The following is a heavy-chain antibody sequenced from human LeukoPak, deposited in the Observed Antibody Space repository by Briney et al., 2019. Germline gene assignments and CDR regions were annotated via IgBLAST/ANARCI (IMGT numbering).Heavy chain of an antibody. J-gene: IGHJ4*02. V-gene: IGHV4-59*10. CDR2: IYTSGST. D-gene: IGHD5-12*01. Sequence: SETLSLTCAVYGGSFSGYYWSWIRQPPGKGLEWIGRIYTSGSTNYNPSLKSRVTMSVDTSKNQFSLKLSSVTAADTAVYYCARVRGISGYDTFKEDWGQGTLVTVSS. CDR1: GGSFSGYY. CDR3: ARVRGISGYDTFKED.